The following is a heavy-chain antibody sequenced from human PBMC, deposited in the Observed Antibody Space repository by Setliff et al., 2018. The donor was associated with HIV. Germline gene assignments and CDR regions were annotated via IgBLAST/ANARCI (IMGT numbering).Heavy chain of an antibody. V-gene: IGHV1-69*05. CDR3: AVGPHGDYELGWFDL. CDR1: GGTFSSYA. CDR2: LIPIYATS. D-gene: IGHD4-17*01. Sequence: SVKVSCKASGGTFSSYAISWVRQAPGQGLEWMGGLIPIYATSDYAQELQGRVTISTDESARTAYMELRSLRSEDTAVYYCAVGPHGDYELGWFDLWGQGTLVTVSS. J-gene: IGHJ5*02.